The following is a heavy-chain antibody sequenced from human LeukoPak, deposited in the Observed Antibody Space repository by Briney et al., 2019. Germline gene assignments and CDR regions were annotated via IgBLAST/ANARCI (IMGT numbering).Heavy chain of an antibody. D-gene: IGHD3-10*01. Sequence: SETLSLTCTVSGGSISNYYWTWIRQPAGEGLEWIGRIYTSGSTNYNPSLKSRVTMSLDTSKNQFSLKLSSVTAADTAVYYCAREAGVRGARGFDFWGQGTLVIVSS. CDR2: IYTSGST. V-gene: IGHV4-4*07. CDR3: AREAGVRGARGFDF. CDR1: GGSISNYY. J-gene: IGHJ4*02.